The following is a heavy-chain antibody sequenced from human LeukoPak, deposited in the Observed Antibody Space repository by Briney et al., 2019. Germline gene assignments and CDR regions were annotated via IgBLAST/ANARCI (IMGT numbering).Heavy chain of an antibody. Sequence: SETLSLTCTVYGGSFSGYDWTWLRQPPGKGLEWIGEINHSGSTNYNPSLKSRVTMSVDTSKNQFSLKLTSVTAADTAMYYCARYPPRALGRGTMSAFDFWGQGTKVTISS. CDR1: GGSFSGYD. J-gene: IGHJ3*01. D-gene: IGHD3-10*01. CDR2: INHSGST. V-gene: IGHV4-34*01. CDR3: ARYPPRALGRGTMSAFDF.